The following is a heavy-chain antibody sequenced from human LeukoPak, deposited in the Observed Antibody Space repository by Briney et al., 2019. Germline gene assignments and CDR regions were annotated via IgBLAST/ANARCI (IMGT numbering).Heavy chain of an antibody. Sequence: PGGSLRLSCTASGFTFGDYAMSWFRQAPGKGLEWVGFIRSKAYGGTTEYAASVKGRFTISRDDSKSIAYLQMNSLKTEDTAVYYCTSLHILRYFDWQTQARKAIDYWGQGTLVTVSS. CDR1: GFTFGDYA. J-gene: IGHJ4*02. CDR3: TSLHILRYFDWQTQARKAIDY. D-gene: IGHD3-9*01. V-gene: IGHV3-49*03. CDR2: IRSKAYGGTT.